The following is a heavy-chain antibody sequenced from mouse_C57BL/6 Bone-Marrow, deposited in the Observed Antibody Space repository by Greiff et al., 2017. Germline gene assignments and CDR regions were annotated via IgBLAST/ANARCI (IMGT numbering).Heavy chain of an antibody. CDR3: ASGYGNYYFDY. D-gene: IGHD2-1*01. V-gene: IGHV1-52*01. CDR1: GYTFTSYW. CDR2: IDPSDSET. J-gene: IGHJ2*01. Sequence: QVQLQQPGAELVRPGSSVKLSCKASGYTFTSYWMHWVKQRPIQGLEWIGNIDPSDSETHYNQKFKDKATLTVDKSSSTAYMQLSSLTSEDSAVDYCASGYGNYYFDYWGQGTTLTVSS.